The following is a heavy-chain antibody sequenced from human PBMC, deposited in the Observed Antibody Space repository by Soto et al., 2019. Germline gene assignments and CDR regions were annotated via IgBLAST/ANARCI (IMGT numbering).Heavy chain of an antibody. V-gene: IGHV1-69*13. CDR1: GGTFSSYA. J-gene: IGHJ6*02. CDR3: ARALVPAASSYYYYGMDF. CDR2: IIPIFGTA. Sequence: SVKVSCKASGGTFSSYAISWVRQAPGQGLEWMGGIIPIFGTANYAQKFQGRVTITADESTSTAYMELSSLRSEDTAVYYCARALVPAASSYYYYGMDFSGQGTTVTVSS. D-gene: IGHD2-2*01.